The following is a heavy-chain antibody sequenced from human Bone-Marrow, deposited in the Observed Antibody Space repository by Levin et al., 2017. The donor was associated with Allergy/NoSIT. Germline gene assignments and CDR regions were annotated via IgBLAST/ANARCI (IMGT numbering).Heavy chain of an antibody. V-gene: IGHV1-3*01. CDR1: GYPFTDYA. J-gene: IGHJ6*02. Sequence: GESLKISCKASGYPFTDYAMNWVRQAPGQRLEWMGWINAGNGNTEYSQKLQGRVTITTDTSANTAYMELSSLRSEDTAVYYCARSGWAFLVYYGMDLWGQGTTVTVSS. CDR3: ARSGWAFLVYYGMDL. CDR2: INAGNGNT. D-gene: IGHD2/OR15-2a*01.